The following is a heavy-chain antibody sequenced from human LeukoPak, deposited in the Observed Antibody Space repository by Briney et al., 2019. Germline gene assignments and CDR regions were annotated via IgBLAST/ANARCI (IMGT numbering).Heavy chain of an antibody. D-gene: IGHD5-18*01. V-gene: IGHV3-66*01. CDR1: GFTVSSDY. CDR3: ARDPGYSYGYDY. Sequence: GGSLRLSCAASGFTVSSDYMSWVRQAPGKGLEWVSVIYSDSRTYYADSVKGRFTISRDNSKNTVYLQMNSLRAEDTAVYYCARDPGYSYGYDYWGQGTLVTVSS. CDR2: IYSDSRT. J-gene: IGHJ4*02.